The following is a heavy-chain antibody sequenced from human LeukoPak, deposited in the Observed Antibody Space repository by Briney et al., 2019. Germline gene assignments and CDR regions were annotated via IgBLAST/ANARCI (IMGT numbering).Heavy chain of an antibody. CDR2: IIPIFGTA. CDR1: GGTFSSYA. V-gene: IGHV1-69*01. CDR3: ARAVPAAIRGNGFDP. J-gene: IGHJ5*02. D-gene: IGHD2-2*02. Sequence: SVKVSCKASGGTFSSYAISWVRQAPGQGLEWMGGIIPIFGTANYAQKFQGRVTITADESTSTAYMELSSLRSEDTAVYYCARAVPAAIRGNGFDPWGQGTLVTVSS.